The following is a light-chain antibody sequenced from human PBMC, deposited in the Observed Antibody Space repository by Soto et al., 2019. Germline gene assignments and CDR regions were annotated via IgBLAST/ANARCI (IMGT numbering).Light chain of an antibody. Sequence: EIVLTQSPDTLSLSPGERATLSCRASQSVSSSYLAWYQQTPGQAPRLLIYGPSSRATGIPDRFSGSGSGTDFTLTISRLEPEDFAVYYCQQYGSSPWTFGQGTKVEIK. CDR1: QSVSSSY. CDR2: GPS. CDR3: QQYGSSPWT. J-gene: IGKJ1*01. V-gene: IGKV3-20*01.